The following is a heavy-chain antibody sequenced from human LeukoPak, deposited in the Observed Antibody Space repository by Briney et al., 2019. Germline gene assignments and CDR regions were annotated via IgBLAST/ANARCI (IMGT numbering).Heavy chain of an antibody. Sequence: ASVKVSCKASGYTFTSYGISWVRQAPGQGLEWMGWISAYNGNTNYAQKLQGRVTMTTDTSTSTAYMELSSLRSEDTAVYYCARGTYDFWSGYHFDYWGQGTLVTVSS. J-gene: IGHJ4*02. CDR2: ISAYNGNT. D-gene: IGHD3-3*01. CDR1: GYTFTSYG. CDR3: ARGTYDFWSGYHFDY. V-gene: IGHV1-18*01.